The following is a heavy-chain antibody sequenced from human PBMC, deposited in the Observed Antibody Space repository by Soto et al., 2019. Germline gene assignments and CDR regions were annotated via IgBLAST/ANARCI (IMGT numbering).Heavy chain of an antibody. J-gene: IGHJ4*02. CDR1: GYSFSDYW. CDR2: IYPVDSDI. CDR3: ARRPQRAFDPIDY. Sequence: GESLNISCQASGYSFSDYWIAWVRQRPGKGLEWVGIIYPVDSDIRDSPHFQGQVTISADRSISTAYMQCGSLKASDTPVYFCARRPQRAFDPIDYWGQGTRVTVSS. D-gene: IGHD3-3*02. V-gene: IGHV5-51*01.